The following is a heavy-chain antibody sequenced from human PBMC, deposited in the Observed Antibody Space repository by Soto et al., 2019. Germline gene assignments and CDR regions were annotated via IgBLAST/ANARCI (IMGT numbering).Heavy chain of an antibody. CDR1: GFTFSSYA. Sequence: EVQLLESGGGLVQPGGSLRLSCAASGFTFSSYAMSWVRQAPGKGLEWVSVISGSGGRIYYADSVKGRFTISRDNSKNTLYLQMNSLRDEDTAIYYCAKERRRERGDFDYWGQGTLVTVSS. CDR3: AKERRRERGDFDY. V-gene: IGHV3-23*01. CDR2: ISGSGGRI. D-gene: IGHD1-1*01. J-gene: IGHJ4*02.